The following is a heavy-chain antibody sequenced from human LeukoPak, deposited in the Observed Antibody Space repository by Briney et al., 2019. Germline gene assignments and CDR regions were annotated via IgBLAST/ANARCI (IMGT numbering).Heavy chain of an antibody. J-gene: IGHJ4*02. V-gene: IGHV4-38-2*01. CDR1: GYSISSGYY. CDR2: IYHSGST. D-gene: IGHD3-10*01. CDR3: ARVGGITMVRGASYYFDY. Sequence: SETLSLTCAVSGYSISSGYYWGWIRQPPGKGLEWIGSIYHSGSTYYNPSLKSRVTISVDTSKNQFSLKLSSVTAADTAVYYCARVGGITMVRGASYYFDYWGQGTLVTVSS.